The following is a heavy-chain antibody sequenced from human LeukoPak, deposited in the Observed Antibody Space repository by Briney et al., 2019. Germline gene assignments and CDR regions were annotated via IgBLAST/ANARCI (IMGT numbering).Heavy chain of an antibody. CDR3: ARAGDMVAPVDY. D-gene: IGHD5-12*01. CDR1: GGSISSHY. J-gene: IGHJ4*02. V-gene: IGHV4-59*11. Sequence: SETLSLTCTVSGGSISSHYWSWIRQPPGKGLEWIGYIYYSGSTNYNPSLKSRVTISVDTSKNQFSLKLSSVTAADTAVYYCARAGDMVAPVDYWGQGTLVIVSS. CDR2: IYYSGST.